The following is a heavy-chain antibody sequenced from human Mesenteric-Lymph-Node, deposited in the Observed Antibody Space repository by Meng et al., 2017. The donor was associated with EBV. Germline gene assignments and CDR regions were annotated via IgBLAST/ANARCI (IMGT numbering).Heavy chain of an antibody. V-gene: IGHV7-4-1*02. CDR1: GSTFAPYA. Sequence: GRLVQSESELKKPGASVKLSCKASGSTFAPYAINWLRQAPGQGLEWMGWINTNTENPTYAPEFTGRFVFSLDTSVNTAYLQISTLKAEDTAMYYCARARNGWYEDYFDYWGQGTLVTVSS. CDR2: INTNTENP. J-gene: IGHJ4*02. D-gene: IGHD6-19*01. CDR3: ARARNGWYEDYFDY.